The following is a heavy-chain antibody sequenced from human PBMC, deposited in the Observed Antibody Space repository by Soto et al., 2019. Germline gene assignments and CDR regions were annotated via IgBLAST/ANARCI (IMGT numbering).Heavy chain of an antibody. Sequence: PGGSLRLSYAASGFIFTDYSMAWIRQAPGQGLEWISYITTGGETTLYAASVEGRFTISRDNAKKARILQMNILRADDTAVYFCARDPQRRDGYNFDSWDQGTLVTVSS. CDR3: ARDPQRRDGYNFDS. V-gene: IGHV3-11*01. D-gene: IGHD5-12*01. J-gene: IGHJ4*02. CDR2: ITTGGETT. CDR1: GFIFTDYS.